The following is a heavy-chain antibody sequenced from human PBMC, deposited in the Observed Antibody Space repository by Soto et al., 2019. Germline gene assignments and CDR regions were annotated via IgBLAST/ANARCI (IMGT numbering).Heavy chain of an antibody. CDR2: IWYDGSNK. D-gene: IGHD3-16*01. V-gene: IGHV3-33*01. CDR1: GFTFSSYC. J-gene: IGHJ6*02. CDR3: ARAIIFGYGMDV. Sequence: GGSLRLSCAASGFTFSSYCMHWVRQAPGKGLEWVAVIWYDGSNKYYADSVKGRFTISRDNSKNTLYLQMNSLGAEDTAVYYCARAIIFGYGMDVGGQGTKVT.